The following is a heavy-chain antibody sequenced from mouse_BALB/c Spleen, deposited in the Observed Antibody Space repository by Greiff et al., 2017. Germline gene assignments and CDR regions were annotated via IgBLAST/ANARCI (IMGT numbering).Heavy chain of an antibody. CDR3: TISTTVPLYYLDY. Sequence: VQLKESGGGLVQPGGSMKLSCAASGFTFSDAWMDWVRQSPEKGLEWVAEIRSKANNHETYYAESVKGRFTISRDDSKSSVYLQMISLRAEDTGIYYWTISTTVPLYYLDYWGQGTTLTVSS. D-gene: IGHD1-1*01. V-gene: IGHV6-6*01. J-gene: IGHJ2*01. CDR2: IRSKANNHET. CDR1: GFTFSDAW.